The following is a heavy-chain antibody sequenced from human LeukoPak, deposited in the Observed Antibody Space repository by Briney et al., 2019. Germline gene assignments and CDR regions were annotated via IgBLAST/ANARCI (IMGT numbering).Heavy chain of an antibody. Sequence: PSQTLSLTCTVSGGSISSGGYYWSWIRQHPGKGLEWIGYIYYSGSTYYNPSLKSRVTISVDTSKNQFSLKLSSVTAADTAVYYCARAPNPLWFGESRASYFDYWGQGTLVTVSS. CDR2: IYYSGST. CDR3: ARAPNPLWFGESRASYFDY. CDR1: GGSISSGGYY. D-gene: IGHD3-10*01. J-gene: IGHJ4*02. V-gene: IGHV4-31*03.